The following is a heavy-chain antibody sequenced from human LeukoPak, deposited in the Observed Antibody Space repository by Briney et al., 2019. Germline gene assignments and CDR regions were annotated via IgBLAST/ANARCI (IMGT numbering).Heavy chain of an antibody. V-gene: IGHV3-21*01. Sequence: GGSLRLSCAASGFTFSSYSMNWVRQAPGRGLEWVSSISSSSSYIYYADSVKGRFTISRDNAKNSLYLQMNRLRAEDTAVYYCARDWGTAMVPYYYYGMDVWGKGTTVTVSS. CDR3: ARDWGTAMVPYYYYGMDV. D-gene: IGHD5-18*01. CDR2: ISSSSSYI. J-gene: IGHJ6*04. CDR1: GFTFSSYS.